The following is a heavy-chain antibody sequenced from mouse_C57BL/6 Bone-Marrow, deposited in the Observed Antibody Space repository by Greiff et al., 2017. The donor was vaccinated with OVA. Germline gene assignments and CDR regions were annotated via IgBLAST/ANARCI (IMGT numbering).Heavy chain of an antibody. V-gene: IGHV1-76*01. J-gene: IGHJ2*01. CDR3: ARDDGWCFEY. CDR2: IYPGSGNT. CDR1: GYTFTDHY. Sequence: VKLVESGAEVVRPGASVKLSCKASGYTFTDHYINWVKQRPGQGLEWIASIYPGSGNTNYNEKFKGKATLTAAKSSNTAYMQLSSLTSEDSAFYVCARDDGWCFEYWGQGTTLTVSS. D-gene: IGHD2-3*01.